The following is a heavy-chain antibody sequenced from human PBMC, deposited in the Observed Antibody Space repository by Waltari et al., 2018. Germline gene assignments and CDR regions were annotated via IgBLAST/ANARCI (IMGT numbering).Heavy chain of an antibody. CDR1: GGSISSSSYY. J-gene: IGHJ4*02. V-gene: IGHV4-39*01. CDR3: ARVTSSGWEGLFDY. D-gene: IGHD6-19*01. Sequence: QLQLQESGPGLVKPSETLSLTCTVSGGSISSSSYYWGWIRQPPGKGLEWIGSIYYSGSTYYNPSLKSRVTISVDTSKNQFSLKLSSVTAADTAVYYCARVTSSGWEGLFDYWGQGTLVTVSS. CDR2: IYYSGST.